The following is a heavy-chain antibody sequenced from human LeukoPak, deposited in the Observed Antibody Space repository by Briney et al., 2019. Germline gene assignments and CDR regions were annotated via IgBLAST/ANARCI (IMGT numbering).Heavy chain of an antibody. CDR1: GGSISSYY. CDR3: ARGRVSSSSWYSTYYYYFYMDV. J-gene: IGHJ6*03. CDR2: IYYSGST. V-gene: IGHV4-4*07. D-gene: IGHD6-13*01. Sequence: SETLSLTCTVSGGSISSYYWSWIRQPAGKGLEWIGRIYYSGSTNYNPSLKSRVTISVDTSKNQFSLKLSSVTAADTAVYFCARGRVSSSSWYSTYYYYFYMDVWGKGTTVTVSS.